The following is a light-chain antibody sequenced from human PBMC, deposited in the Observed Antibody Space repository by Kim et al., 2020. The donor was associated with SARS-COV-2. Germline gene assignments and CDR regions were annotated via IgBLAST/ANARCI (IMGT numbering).Light chain of an antibody. CDR2: AAS. J-gene: IGKJ1*01. CDR1: QSISSY. V-gene: IGKV1-39*01. CDR3: QQSHSTPRT. Sequence: DIQMTQSPSSLSASVGGRVTITCRTSQSISSYLNWYQQKPGKAPKFLIYAASNLQSGVPSRFSGSGSGTDFTLTITSLQPEDFATYYCQQSHSTPRTFGQGTKVDIK.